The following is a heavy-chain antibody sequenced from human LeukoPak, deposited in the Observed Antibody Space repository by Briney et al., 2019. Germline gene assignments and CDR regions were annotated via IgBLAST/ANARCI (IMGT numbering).Heavy chain of an antibody. V-gene: IGHV1-2*02. J-gene: IGHJ6*02. Sequence: ASVKVSCKASGYTFTGYYIHWVRQAPGQGLEWMAWINPNNGGTNYAQNFQGRVTMTRDTSISTAYMELSRLSSDDTAVYYCALVYYDTLTGNYYYYYGMDVWGQGTTVTVSS. CDR1: GYTFTGYY. CDR2: INPNNGGT. D-gene: IGHD3-9*01. CDR3: ALVYYDTLTGNYYYYYGMDV.